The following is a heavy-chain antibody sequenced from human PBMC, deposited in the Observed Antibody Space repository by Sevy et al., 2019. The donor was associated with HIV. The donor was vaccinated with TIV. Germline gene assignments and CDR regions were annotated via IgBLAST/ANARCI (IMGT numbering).Heavy chain of an antibody. CDR3: VGSNKNNDLNS. J-gene: IGHJ4*02. CDR1: GLTVSDHY. CDR2: TKNKANTYTT. V-gene: IGHV3-72*01. D-gene: IGHD1-1*01. Sequence: GGSLRLSCAASGLTVSDHYMDWVRQAPGKGLEWVGRTKNKANTYTTEYAASVKGRFTISSDDSWNSMYLQMNSLKTEDTSVYYCVGSNKNNDLNSWGQGTLVTVSS.